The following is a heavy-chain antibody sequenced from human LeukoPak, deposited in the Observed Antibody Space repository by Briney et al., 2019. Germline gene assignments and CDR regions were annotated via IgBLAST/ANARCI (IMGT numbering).Heavy chain of an antibody. CDR3: ARAPRWGGAAYFDY. CDR1: GFTFRSYA. V-gene: IGHV3-30-3*01. Sequence: GGSLRLCCAASGFTFRSYAMHWVRQAPGKGLEWVAVISSDGSNKYYADSVKGRFTISRDNSKNTLYLQMNSLSAEDTAIYSCARAPRWGGAAYFDYWGQGTLVTVSS. J-gene: IGHJ4*02. CDR2: ISSDGSNK. D-gene: IGHD1-26*01.